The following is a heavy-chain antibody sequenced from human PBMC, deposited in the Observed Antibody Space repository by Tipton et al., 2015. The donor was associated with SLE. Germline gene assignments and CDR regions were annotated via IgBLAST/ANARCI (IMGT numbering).Heavy chain of an antibody. V-gene: IGHV4-31*03. CDR1: GGSIRSGSYF. D-gene: IGHD2-21*01. CDR2: ISSTGNT. J-gene: IGHJ6*03. Sequence: TLSLTCSVSGGSIRSGSYFWSWVRQHPGKRLEWIGYISSTGNTYYNPSLKSRLTISIDTSKNQFSLNLNSVTAADTAMYFCARELDCGSDCFGSYYYYMDVWGKGTTVTVSS. CDR3: ARELDCGSDCFGSYYYYMDV.